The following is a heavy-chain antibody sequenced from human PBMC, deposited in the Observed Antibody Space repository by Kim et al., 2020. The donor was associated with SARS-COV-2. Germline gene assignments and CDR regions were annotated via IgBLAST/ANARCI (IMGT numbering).Heavy chain of an antibody. CDR3: ARLSGDYDILTGYYNPYYSYGMDV. CDR1: GYSFSSYA. D-gene: IGHD3-9*01. V-gene: IGHV7-4-1*02. Sequence: ASVKVSCQASGYSFSSYAMNWVRQAPGQGLEWMGWINTNTGNPTYARAFTGRFVFSLDTSVSTAYLQISSLKAEDTAVYYCARLSGDYDILTGYYNPYYSYGMDVWGQGTTVTVSS. J-gene: IGHJ6*02. CDR2: INTNTGNP.